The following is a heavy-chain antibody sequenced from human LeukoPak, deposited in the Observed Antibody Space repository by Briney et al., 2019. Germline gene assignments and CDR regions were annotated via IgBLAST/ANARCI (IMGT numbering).Heavy chain of an antibody. CDR2: IYYSGST. D-gene: IGHD3-22*01. V-gene: IGHV4-59*08. CDR1: GVSISSYY. Sequence: PAETLSLTCTVSGVSISSYYWSWIRQPPGKGLEWMGYIYYSGSTTYNPSLKSPVTLSVDTSKNQFSLTLSSVTAADTAVYSCARLDDSSAYYPYCFDYWGQGTLVTVSS. J-gene: IGHJ4*02. CDR3: ARLDDSSAYYPYCFDY.